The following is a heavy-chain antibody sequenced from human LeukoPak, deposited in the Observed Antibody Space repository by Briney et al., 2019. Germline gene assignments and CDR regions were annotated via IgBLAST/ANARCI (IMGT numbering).Heavy chain of an antibody. CDR3: VRDQADFWSGYSLDTFDV. J-gene: IGHJ3*01. CDR1: GFTFSSYW. CDR2: IKQDGSEK. D-gene: IGHD3-3*01. Sequence: GGSLRLSCAGSGFTFSSYWMTWVRQAPGKGLQWLANIKQDGSEKNYVDSGKGRFTISRDNAKNLLYLEMNSLRAEDTAVYYCVRDQADFWSGYSLDTFDVWGQGTTVAVSS. V-gene: IGHV3-7*01.